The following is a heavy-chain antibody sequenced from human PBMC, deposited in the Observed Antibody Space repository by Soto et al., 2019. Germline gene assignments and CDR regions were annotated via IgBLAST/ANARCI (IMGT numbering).Heavy chain of an antibody. CDR3: ARAPLGTGYYKDPDRRVPYYYYGMDV. V-gene: IGHV1-69*13. CDR1: GGTFSSYA. CDR2: IIPIFGTA. J-gene: IGHJ6*02. Sequence: ASVKVSCKASGGTFSSYAISWVRQAPGQGLEWMGGIIPIFGTANYAQKFQGRVTITADESTSTAYMELSSLRSEDTAVYYCARAPLGTGYYKDPDRRVPYYYYGMDVWGQGTTVTVSS. D-gene: IGHD3-9*01.